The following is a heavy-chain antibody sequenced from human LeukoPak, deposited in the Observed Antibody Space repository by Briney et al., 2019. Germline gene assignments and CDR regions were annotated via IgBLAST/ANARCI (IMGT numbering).Heavy chain of an antibody. CDR1: GGSISSYY. CDR3: ARGGYYGSGNDFRFDP. D-gene: IGHD3-10*01. J-gene: IGHJ5*02. V-gene: IGHV4-59*01. CDR2: IYYSGST. Sequence: SETLSLTCTVSGGSISSYYWSWIRQPPGKGLEVIGHIYYSGSTNYKPSLKSRVTISVDTSKNQFSLKLNSVTAADTAVYYCARGGYYGSGNDFRFDPWGQGTLVTVSS.